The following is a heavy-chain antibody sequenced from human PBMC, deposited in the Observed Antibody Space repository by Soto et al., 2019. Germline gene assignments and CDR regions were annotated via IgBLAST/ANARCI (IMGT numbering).Heavy chain of an antibody. J-gene: IGHJ3*02. CDR2: IYYSGST. Sequence: QVQLQESGPGLVKPSQTLSLTCTVSGGSISSGDYYWSWIRQPPGKGLEWIGYIYYSGSTYYNPSLKIRVTISVDTCKNHFSLKLSSVTAADTAVYYGARTAKSDHDAFGIWGQGTMVTVSS. V-gene: IGHV4-30-4*01. CDR3: ARTAKSDHDAFGI. CDR1: GGSISSGDYY.